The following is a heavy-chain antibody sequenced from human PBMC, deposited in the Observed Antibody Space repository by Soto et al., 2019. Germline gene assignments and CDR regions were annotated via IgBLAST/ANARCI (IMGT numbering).Heavy chain of an antibody. CDR1: GFTFSSYG. CDR3: AKDHYYDSSPFDY. V-gene: IGHV3-30*18. Sequence: GGSLRLSCAASGFTFSSYGLHCVRQAACEGLEWLAVISYDGSNKYYADSVKGRFTISRDNSKNTLYLQMNSPRPEDTAVYYFAKDHYYDSSPFDYWGNGTMVTVSS. J-gene: IGHJ4*01. D-gene: IGHD3-22*01. CDR2: ISYDGSNK.